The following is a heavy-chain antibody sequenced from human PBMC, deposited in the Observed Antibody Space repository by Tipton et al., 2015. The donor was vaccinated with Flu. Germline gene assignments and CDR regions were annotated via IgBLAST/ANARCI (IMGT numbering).Heavy chain of an antibody. V-gene: IGHV4-38-2*01. D-gene: IGHD2-2*01. CDR1: GSSIGGSYC. CDR3: ARTRGGYCSSTNCFADYFDL. CDR2: ICPGSM. J-gene: IGHJ4*02. Sequence: TLSLTCSVSGSSIGGSYCWGWIRQPPRKGLQWIGNICPGSMYYNPSLKSRLTLSLDTSRIQFSLRLTSVTAADAAVYYCARTRGGYCSSTNCFADYFDLWGQGTLVTVSS.